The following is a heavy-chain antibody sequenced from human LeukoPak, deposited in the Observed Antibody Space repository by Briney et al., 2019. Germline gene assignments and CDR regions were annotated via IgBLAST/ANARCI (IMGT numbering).Heavy chain of an antibody. Sequence: GGSLRLSCAASGFTFDDYAMHWVRQAPGKGLEWVSLISGDGGSTYYADSVKGRFTISRDNSKNSLYLQMNSLRTEDTALYYCAKDQRYYDFWNGLLFGSIGRFDPWGQGTLVTVSS. J-gene: IGHJ5*02. V-gene: IGHV3-43*02. CDR3: AKDQRYYDFWNGLLFGSIGRFDP. CDR1: GFTFDDYA. D-gene: IGHD3-3*01. CDR2: ISGDGGST.